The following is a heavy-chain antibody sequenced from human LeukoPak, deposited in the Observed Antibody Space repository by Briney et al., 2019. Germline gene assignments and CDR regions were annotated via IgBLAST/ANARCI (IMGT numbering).Heavy chain of an antibody. CDR3: ARLLPSGPFNY. J-gene: IGHJ4*02. V-gene: IGHV5-51*01. CDR2: IYPGDSDT. CDR1: GYSFTNYW. D-gene: IGHD3-10*01. Sequence: GESLKISCKGSGYSFTNYWIGWVRQMPGKGLEWMGVIYPGDSDTRYSLSFQGQVTISADKSISTAYLQWSGLKASDTAIYYCARLLPSGPFNYWGQGTLVTVSS.